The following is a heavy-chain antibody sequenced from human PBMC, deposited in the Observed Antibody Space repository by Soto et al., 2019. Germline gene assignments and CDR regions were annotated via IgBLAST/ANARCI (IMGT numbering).Heavy chain of an antibody. V-gene: IGHV3-30*18. D-gene: IGHD6-6*01. CDR3: AKALGSLEYSTLPSLFAS. J-gene: IGHJ4*02. Sequence: QVQLVDSGVGVVQPGGSLRLSCAASGFTFTSFDMHWVRQAPGKGLQWVAFISYDGNNNYYADSVKGRFTISRDNSMNTLYLQMNSLRPDDSAVYYCAKALGSLEYSTLPSLFASWGQGTLVTVSS. CDR1: GFTFTSFD. CDR2: ISYDGNNN.